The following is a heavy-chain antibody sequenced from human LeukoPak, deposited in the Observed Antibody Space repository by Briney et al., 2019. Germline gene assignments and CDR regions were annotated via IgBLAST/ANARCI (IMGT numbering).Heavy chain of an antibody. Sequence: NTGESLKISCKGSGYSFPTYWITWVRQMPGKGLEWMGIIYPDESNIRYSPSFQGQVTISADKSISTAYLRWSSLKASDTAMYYCARPPSRGYSSSFEYWGQGTLVTVSS. CDR1: GYSFPTYW. V-gene: IGHV5-51*01. J-gene: IGHJ4*02. CDR3: ARPPSRGYSSSFEY. D-gene: IGHD2-2*03. CDR2: IYPDESNI.